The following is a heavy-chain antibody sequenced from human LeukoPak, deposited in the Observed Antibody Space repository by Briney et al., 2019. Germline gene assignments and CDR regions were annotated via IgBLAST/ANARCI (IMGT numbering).Heavy chain of an antibody. CDR3: ARADGSGSYPLGGLFDY. V-gene: IGHV4-59*12. CDR1: GGSISSYY. Sequence: SETLSLTCTVSGGSISSYYWSWIRQPPGKGLEWIGYIYYSGSTNYNPSLKSRVTISVDTSKNQFSLKLSSVTAADTAVYYCARADGSGSYPLGGLFDYWGQGTLVTVSS. CDR2: IYYSGST. J-gene: IGHJ4*02. D-gene: IGHD3-10*01.